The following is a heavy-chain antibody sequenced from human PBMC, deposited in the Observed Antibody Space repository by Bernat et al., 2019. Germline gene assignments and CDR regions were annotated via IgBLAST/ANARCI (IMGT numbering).Heavy chain of an antibody. CDR3: SECANLDY. V-gene: IGHV3-30-3*02. CDR2: ISYDGSNK. CDR1: GFTFSSYA. Sequence: QVQLVESGGGVVQPGRSLRLSCAASGFTFSSYAMHWVRQAPGKGLEWVAVISYDGSNKYYADSVKGRFTISRDNSKNTLYLQMNSLRAEDTAVYYCSECANLDYWGQGTLVTVSS. J-gene: IGHJ4*02.